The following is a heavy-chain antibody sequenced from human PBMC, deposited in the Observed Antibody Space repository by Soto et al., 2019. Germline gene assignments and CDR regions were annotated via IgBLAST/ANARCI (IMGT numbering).Heavy chain of an antibody. V-gene: IGHV4-34*01. D-gene: IGHD2-21*02. CDR1: GGSFSGYY. CDR3: ARVGDGGNSDY. CDR2: INHSGST. J-gene: IGHJ4*02. Sequence: QVQLQQWGAGLLKPSETLSLTCAVYGGSFSGYYWSWIRQPPGKGLEWIGEINHSGSTNYNPSLKSRVTISVDTSKNQFSLKLSSVTAADTPVYYCARVGDGGNSDYWGQGTLVTVSS.